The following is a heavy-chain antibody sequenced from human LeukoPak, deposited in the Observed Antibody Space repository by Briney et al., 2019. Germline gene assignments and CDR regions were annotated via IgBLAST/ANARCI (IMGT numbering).Heavy chain of an antibody. CDR3: ARAAVVASTLPAY. D-gene: IGHD2-15*01. V-gene: IGHV3-48*03. Sequence: GGSLRLSCAASGFTFSSYEMNWVRQAPGKGLEWVSYIDYSGSSIYYADSVKGRFTISRGNAKNSLYLQMNSLRAEDTALYYCARAAVVASTLPAYWGQGTLVTVSS. J-gene: IGHJ1*01. CDR1: GFTFSSYE. CDR2: IDYSGSSI.